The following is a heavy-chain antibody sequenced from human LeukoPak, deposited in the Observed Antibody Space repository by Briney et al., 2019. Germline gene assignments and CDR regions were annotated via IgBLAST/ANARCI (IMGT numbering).Heavy chain of an antibody. J-gene: IGHJ4*02. CDR3: AKAYYYDSSGYSSRFDY. D-gene: IGHD3-22*01. V-gene: IGHV3-9*01. CDR1: GFTFDDYA. CDR2: ISWNSGSI. Sequence: PGRSLRLSCAASGFTFDDYAMHWVRQAPGKGLEWVSGISWNSGSIGYADSVKGRFTISRDNAKNSLHLQMNSLRAEDTALYYCAKAYYYDSSGYSSRFDYWGQGTLVTVSS.